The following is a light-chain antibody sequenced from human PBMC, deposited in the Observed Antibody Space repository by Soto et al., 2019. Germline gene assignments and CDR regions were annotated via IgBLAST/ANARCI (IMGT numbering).Light chain of an antibody. CDR2: SNN. Sequence: QSVLTQPPSASGTPGQRVTISCSGSSSNIGSNTVNWYQQLPGTAPKLLIYSNNQRPSGVPDRFSDSKSGTSASLAISGLQSEDEADYYCAACDDSLNGYVFGTGTKVTVL. CDR1: SSNIGSNT. J-gene: IGLJ1*01. CDR3: AACDDSLNGYV. V-gene: IGLV1-44*01.